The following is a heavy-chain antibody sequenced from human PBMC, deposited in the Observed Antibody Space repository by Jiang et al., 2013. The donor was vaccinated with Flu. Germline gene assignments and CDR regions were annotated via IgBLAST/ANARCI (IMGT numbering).Heavy chain of an antibody. Sequence: QTLSLTCAISGDSVSSNSASWNWIRQSPSRGLEWLGRTYYRSKWYEDYAVSVKSRITISPDTSRNRVSLQLKSVSPDDTAVYYCARGPVSTARGVILSYYGMDVWGQGSTVTVYS. J-gene: IGHJ6*02. CDR3: ARGPVSTARGVILSYYGMDV. V-gene: IGHV6-1*01. CDR2: TYYRSKWYE. D-gene: IGHD3-10*01. CDR1: GDSVSSNSAS.